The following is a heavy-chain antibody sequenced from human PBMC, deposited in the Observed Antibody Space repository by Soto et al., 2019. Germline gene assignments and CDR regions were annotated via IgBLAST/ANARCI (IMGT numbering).Heavy chain of an antibody. J-gene: IGHJ4*02. Sequence: QVQLVESGGDLVKPGGSLRLSCAASGYTFSDYYMSWIRQAPGKGLEWISYIDTSGTKIYNADSVKGRFTITRDNAKNSLYLEMNSLRDEDTAVYYCASHYDMWSGYLSPVDYWGQGTLVTVSS. CDR1: GYTFSDYY. CDR3: ASHYDMWSGYLSPVDY. D-gene: IGHD3-3*01. CDR2: IDTSGTKI. V-gene: IGHV3-11*01.